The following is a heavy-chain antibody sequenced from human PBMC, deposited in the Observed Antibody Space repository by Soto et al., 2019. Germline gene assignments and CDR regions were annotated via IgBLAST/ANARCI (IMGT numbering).Heavy chain of an antibody. J-gene: IGHJ5*02. V-gene: IGHV3-23*01. CDR1: GLTFSNYA. CDR2: MSGSSSTT. CDR3: AKNQIGLRGS. Sequence: GGSLRLSCATSGLTFSNYAMSWVRQAPGGGLEWVSSMSGSSSTTYYADSVRGRFTISRDRSKNTLYLQMSSLRAEDTALYYCAKNQIGLRGSWGQGTLVTVSS. D-gene: IGHD5-12*01.